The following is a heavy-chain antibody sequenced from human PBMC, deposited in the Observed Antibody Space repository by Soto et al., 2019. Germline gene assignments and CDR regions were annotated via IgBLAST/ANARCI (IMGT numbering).Heavy chain of an antibody. J-gene: IGHJ4*02. CDR2: TRNKANSYNT. CDR1: GFTFSDHY. D-gene: IGHD2-21*01. CDR3: ASRLAYSCNGGCLHYYFDY. V-gene: IGHV3-72*01. Sequence: EVQLVESGGGLVQPGGSLRLSCAASGFTFSDHYMDWVRQAPGKGLEWVGRTRNKANSYNTEYAASVKGRFTIARDDSNSSLYLQKNSLKTEDTAVYYCASRLAYSCNGGCLHYYFDYWGQGTLVTVSS.